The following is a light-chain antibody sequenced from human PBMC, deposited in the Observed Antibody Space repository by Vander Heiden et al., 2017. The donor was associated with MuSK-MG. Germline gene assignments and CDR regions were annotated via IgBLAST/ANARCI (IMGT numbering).Light chain of an antibody. V-gene: IGKV1-39*01. J-gene: IGKJ2*01. CDR2: AAS. CDR1: QSISSY. Sequence: LQMTQSPSSLSASVGDRVTITCRASQSISSYLNWYQQKPGKAPKLLIYAASSLQSGVPSRFSGSGSGTDFTLTISSLQPEDVATYYCQQSYSTPRTFGQGTKLEIK. CDR3: QQSYSTPRT.